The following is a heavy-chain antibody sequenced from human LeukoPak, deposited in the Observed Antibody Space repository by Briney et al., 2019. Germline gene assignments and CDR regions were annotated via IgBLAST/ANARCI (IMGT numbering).Heavy chain of an antibody. CDR3: AKGGVKSGWYDS. CDR2: IGGSGGTT. D-gene: IGHD3-3*01. J-gene: IGHJ5*01. Sequence: SLIGGSGGTTYYADSVKRRFTISRDNSKNTLYLQMNSLRAEDTAVYYCAKGGVKSGWYDSWGQGTLVTVSS. V-gene: IGHV3-23*01.